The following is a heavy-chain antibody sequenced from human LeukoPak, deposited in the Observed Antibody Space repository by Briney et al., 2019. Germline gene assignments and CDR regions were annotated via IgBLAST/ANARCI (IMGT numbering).Heavy chain of an antibody. Sequence: SQTLSLTCALSGDSVSSISAAWNWIRQSPSSGLEWLVRTYYRSKWYYEYAVSVKSRINISPDTSKNQFSLQLTSVTTQDTAMYYCSLARSEDHYGRDVWGQGTTVTVSS. CDR1: GDSVSSISAA. J-gene: IGHJ6*02. V-gene: IGHV6-1*01. CDR2: TYYRSKWYY. CDR3: SLARSEDHYGRDV.